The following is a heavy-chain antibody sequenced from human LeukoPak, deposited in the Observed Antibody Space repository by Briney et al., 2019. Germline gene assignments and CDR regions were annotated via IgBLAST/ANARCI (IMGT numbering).Heavy chain of an antibody. CDR2: IYTSGST. CDR1: GGSISSYY. J-gene: IGHJ6*03. Sequence: SETLSLTCTVSGGSISSYYWSWIRQPAGKGLEWIGRIYTSGSTNYNPSLKSRVTMSVDTSKNQFSLKLSSVTAADTAVYYCASASWGRKYYYYYYMDVWGKGTTVTISS. CDR3: ASASWGRKYYYYYYMDV. V-gene: IGHV4-4*07. D-gene: IGHD3-16*01.